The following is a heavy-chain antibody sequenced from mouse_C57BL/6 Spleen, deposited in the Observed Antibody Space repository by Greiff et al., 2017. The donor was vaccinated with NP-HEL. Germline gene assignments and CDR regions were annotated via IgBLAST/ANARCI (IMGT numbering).Heavy chain of an antibody. J-gene: IGHJ2*01. CDR1: GYTFTSYW. CDR3: ARSVITTVVAKDS. D-gene: IGHD1-1*01. Sequence: QVQLQQPGAELVKPGASVQLSCKASGYTFTSYWMHWVKQRPGQGLEWIGMIHPNSGSTNYNEKFKSKATLTVDKSSSTAYMQLSSLTSEDSAVYYCARSVITTVVAKDSWGQGTTLTVSS. V-gene: IGHV1-64*01. CDR2: IHPNSGST.